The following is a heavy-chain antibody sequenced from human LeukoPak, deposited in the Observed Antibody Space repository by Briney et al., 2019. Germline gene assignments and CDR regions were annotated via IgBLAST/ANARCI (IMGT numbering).Heavy chain of an antibody. CDR2: ISYDGSNK. Sequence: GGSLRLSCAASGFIFSSYAMHWVRQAPGKGLEWVAVISYDGSNKYYADSVKGRFTISRDNSKNTLYLQMNSLRAEDTAVYYCAKAFYCSSTSCYPWASFDYWGQGTLVTVSS. J-gene: IGHJ4*02. CDR3: AKAFYCSSTSCYPWASFDY. V-gene: IGHV3-30*04. D-gene: IGHD2-2*01. CDR1: GFIFSSYA.